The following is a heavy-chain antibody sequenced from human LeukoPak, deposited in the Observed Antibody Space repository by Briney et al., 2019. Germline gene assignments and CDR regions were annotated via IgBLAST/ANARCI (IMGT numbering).Heavy chain of an antibody. CDR2: IYSGGST. CDR3: ARESEVFTPGAAGREAFDI. CDR1: GFTFDDYA. D-gene: IGHD6-13*01. Sequence: PGGSLRLSCAASGFTFDDYAMHWVRQAPGKGLEWVSVIYSGGSTYYADSVKGRFTISRDNSKNTLYLQMNSLRAEDTAVYYCARESEVFTPGAAGREAFDIWGQGTMVTVSS. J-gene: IGHJ3*02. V-gene: IGHV3-53*01.